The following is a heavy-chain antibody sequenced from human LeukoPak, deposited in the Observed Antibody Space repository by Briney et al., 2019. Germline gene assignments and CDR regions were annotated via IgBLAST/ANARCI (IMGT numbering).Heavy chain of an antibody. CDR1: GGSFSGYY. CDR2: INHSGST. J-gene: IGHJ6*03. Sequence: ASETLSLTCAVYGGSFSGYYWSWIRQPPGKGLEWIGEINHSGSTNYNPSLKSRVTISVDTSKNQFSLKLSSVTAADTAVYYCARGTGYYGSGSYYKRGYYYYYYMDVWGKGTTVTVSS. D-gene: IGHD3-10*01. CDR3: ARGTGYYGSGSYYKRGYYYYYYMDV. V-gene: IGHV4-34*01.